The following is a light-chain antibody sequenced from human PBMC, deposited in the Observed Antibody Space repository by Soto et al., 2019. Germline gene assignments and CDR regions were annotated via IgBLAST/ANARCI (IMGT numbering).Light chain of an antibody. J-gene: IGLJ1*01. CDR3: SSYTSSSTLV. CDR2: EVS. Sequence: QSVLTQPASVSGSPGQSITISCTGTSSDVGGYNYVSWYQHHPGKAPKLMIYEVSNRPSGVSNRFSGSKSGNTASLTISGLQAEDEADYYCSSYTSSSTLVFATGTKLTVL. V-gene: IGLV2-14*01. CDR1: SSDVGGYNY.